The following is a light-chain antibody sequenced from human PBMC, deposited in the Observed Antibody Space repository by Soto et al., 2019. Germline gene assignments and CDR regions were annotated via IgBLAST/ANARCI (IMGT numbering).Light chain of an antibody. Sequence: AIRMTQSPSSLSASTGDRVTITCRASQGISSYLAWYQQKPGKAPKLLIYAASTLQSGLPSRFSGSGSGTDFTLTISCLQSEDFATDYCQQYYSYPRTFGQGTKVEIK. CDR1: QGISSY. J-gene: IGKJ1*01. V-gene: IGKV1-8*01. CDR3: QQYYSYPRT. CDR2: AAS.